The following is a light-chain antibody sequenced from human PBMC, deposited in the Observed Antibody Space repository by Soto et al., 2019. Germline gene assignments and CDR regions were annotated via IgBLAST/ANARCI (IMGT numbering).Light chain of an antibody. CDR3: QQYHNLWT. CDR1: PSVSNS. J-gene: IGKJ1*01. Sequence: ESVLTQSPATLSLSPGERATLSCRASPSVSNSLAWYQHKPGQAPRLLIYDASNRATGVPTRFSGSGSGTEFTLTITSLQSEDFALYYCQQYHNLWTFGQGTEVEIK. CDR2: DAS. V-gene: IGKV3D-15*01.